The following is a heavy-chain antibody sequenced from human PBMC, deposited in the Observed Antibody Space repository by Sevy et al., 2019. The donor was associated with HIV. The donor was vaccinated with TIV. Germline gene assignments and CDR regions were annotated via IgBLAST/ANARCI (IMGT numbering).Heavy chain of an antibody. D-gene: IGHD2-2*01. CDR1: DGCFSGYY. J-gene: IGHJ5*02. CDR3: ARSPPVVVVPGAPSWFDP. V-gene: IGHV4-34*01. CDR2: INESGIT. Sequence: SETLSLTCAGHDGCFSGYYWNWIRQLPGKGLEWIGEINESGITYYNPPLKSLVTISVDTCKKQFFLKLNSVTAPDTAVYFCARSPPVVVVPGAPSWFDPWGQGTLVTVSS.